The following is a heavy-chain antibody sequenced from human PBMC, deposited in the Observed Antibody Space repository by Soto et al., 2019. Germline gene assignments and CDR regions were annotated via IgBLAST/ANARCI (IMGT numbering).Heavy chain of an antibody. Sequence: VSLRLSWAASGFNFINVWRNRVSQAPGKGLEWVGRIKSKTDGGTTDYAAPVKGRFTISRDDSKNTLYLQMNSLKTEDTAVYYCTTEYYDFWSGYHFDYWGQGTLVTVSS. D-gene: IGHD3-3*01. J-gene: IGHJ4*02. CDR2: IKSKTDGGTT. CDR3: TTEYYDFWSGYHFDY. V-gene: IGHV3-15*07. CDR1: GFNFINVW.